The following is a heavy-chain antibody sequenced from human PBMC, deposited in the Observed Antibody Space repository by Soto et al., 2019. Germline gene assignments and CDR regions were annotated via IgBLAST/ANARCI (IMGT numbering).Heavy chain of an antibody. CDR2: IWYDGGNT. CDR1: GFTFSGHG. CDR3: AKDERAYGSEQYDAFDI. D-gene: IGHD3-10*01. V-gene: IGHV3-33*06. Sequence: LRLSCAASGFTFSGHGMHWVRQAPGKGLEWVAVIWYDGGNTYYGDSVKGRFTISRDNSRNTLYLEMNSLRAEDTAVYYCAKDERAYGSEQYDAFDIWGQGTMVTVSS. J-gene: IGHJ3*02.